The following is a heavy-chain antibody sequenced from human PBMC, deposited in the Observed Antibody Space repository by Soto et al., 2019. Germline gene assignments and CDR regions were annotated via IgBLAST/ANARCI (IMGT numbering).Heavy chain of an antibody. D-gene: IGHD2-2*01. Sequence: QVQLQQWGAGLLKPSETLSLTCAVYGGSFSRYYWTWIRQSPEKGLEWIGEVNHSGTTYYNPSLKTRVTISVHTPKNQFSLKMSSVTAADTAVYYCARGIGYCSSINCYSSRRLRFDSWGQGTLVTVSS. CDR3: ARGIGYCSSINCYSSRRLRFDS. CDR1: GGSFSRYY. CDR2: VNHSGTT. V-gene: IGHV4-34*01. J-gene: IGHJ4*02.